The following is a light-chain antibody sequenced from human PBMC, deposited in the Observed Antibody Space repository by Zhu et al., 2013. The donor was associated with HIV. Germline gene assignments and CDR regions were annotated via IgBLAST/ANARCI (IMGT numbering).Light chain of an antibody. CDR3: QQYNNWLSWT. V-gene: IGKV3-15*01. CDR2: GAS. Sequence: EVVMTQSPATLSVSPGERASLSCRASQTVSRNLAWYQQKPGQAPRLLIYGASTRATGIPARFSGSGSGTEFTLTISSLQSEDFAVYYCQQYNNWLSWTFGQGPRWRSN. J-gene: IGKJ1*01. CDR1: QTVSRN.